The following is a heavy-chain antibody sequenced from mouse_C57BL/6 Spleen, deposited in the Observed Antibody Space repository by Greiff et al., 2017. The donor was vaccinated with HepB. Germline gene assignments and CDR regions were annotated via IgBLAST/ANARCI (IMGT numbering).Heavy chain of an antibody. V-gene: IGHV5S21*01. J-gene: IGHJ4*01. Sequence: EVKLVESGEGLVKPGGSLKLSCAASGFTFSSYAMSWVRQTPEKRLEWVAYISSGGDYIYYADTVKGRFTISRENARNTLYLQMSSLKSEDTAIYYCTRRYYGYYYAMDYWGQGTSVTVSS. CDR3: TRRYYGYYYAMDY. CDR2: ISSGGDYI. CDR1: GFTFSSYA. D-gene: IGHD2-2*01.